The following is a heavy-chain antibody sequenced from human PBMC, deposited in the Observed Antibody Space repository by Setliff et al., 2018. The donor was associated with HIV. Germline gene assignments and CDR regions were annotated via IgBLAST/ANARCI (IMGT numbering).Heavy chain of an antibody. D-gene: IGHD3-10*01. Sequence: ASVKVSCKASGYTFTSYDINWVRQAAGQGLEWMGWMNPNSGNTGSAHKFQGRVTMTRNTSINTAYMEVRSLRSDDTAFYYCGRDDQPTYPYGSGTYRALADWGQGTLVTVSS. J-gene: IGHJ4*02. CDR2: MNPNSGNT. V-gene: IGHV1-8*02. CDR1: GYTFTSYD. CDR3: GRDDQPTYPYGSGTYRALAD.